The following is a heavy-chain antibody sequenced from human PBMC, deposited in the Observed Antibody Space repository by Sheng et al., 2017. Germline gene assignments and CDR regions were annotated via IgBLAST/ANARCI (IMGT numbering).Heavy chain of an antibody. CDR3: AREEIFNGIFTNYYYLGV. V-gene: IGHV4-61*02. CDR1: GGSINSGSFH. CDR2: IYTSGST. J-gene: IGHJ6*03. Sequence: QVQLQESGPGLVKPSQTLSLSCTVSGGSINSGSFHWTWIRQPAGKGLEWIGRIYTSGSTNYNPSLKSRVTLSLDTSKNQFSLNLNSVSAVDTAVYYCAREEIFNGIFTNYYYLGVWGQGTTVIVSS. D-gene: IGHD3-9*01.